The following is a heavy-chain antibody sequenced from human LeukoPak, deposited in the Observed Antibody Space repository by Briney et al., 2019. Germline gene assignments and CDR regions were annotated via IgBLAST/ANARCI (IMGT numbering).Heavy chain of an antibody. CDR2: IRYDGSNK. D-gene: IGHD3-16*01. Sequence: GGSLRLSCAASGFTFSSYGMHWVRQAPGKGLEWVAFIRYDGSNKYYADSVKGRFTISRDNSKDTLYLQMNSLRAEDTAVYYCAKEAKFDYYYYYMDVWGKGTTVTISS. CDR3: AKEAKFDYYYYYMDV. CDR1: GFTFSSYG. V-gene: IGHV3-30*02. J-gene: IGHJ6*03.